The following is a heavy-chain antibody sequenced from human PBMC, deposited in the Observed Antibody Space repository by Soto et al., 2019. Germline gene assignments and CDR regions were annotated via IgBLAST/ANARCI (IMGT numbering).Heavy chain of an antibody. CDR1: GFTFSSHS. J-gene: IGHJ2*01. Sequence: EVQLVESGGDLVKPGGSLRLSCAASGFTFSSHSVNWVRQAPGKGLEWVSCITATSSFIYYADSVKGRFTISRDNAKHSLSLQMDSLGVEDTAVYYCARGAVVGTGYFDLWGRGTLVTVSS. D-gene: IGHD6-19*01. CDR2: ITATSSFI. CDR3: ARGAVVGTGYFDL. V-gene: IGHV3-21*01.